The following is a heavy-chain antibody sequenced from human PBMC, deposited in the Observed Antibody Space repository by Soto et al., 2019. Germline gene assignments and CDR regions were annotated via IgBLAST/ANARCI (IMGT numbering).Heavy chain of an antibody. V-gene: IGHV3-23*01. CDR3: AKAREAGRKRTFDF. CDR1: GFPFSSHA. CDR2: ISNTGANT. D-gene: IGHD1-1*01. Sequence: EVHLLESGGDLVQPGGSLRLSCEASGFPFSSHAMSWVRQAPGKGLQWVSSISNTGANTYYADSVKGRFTISRDNSKNTVHLQMNSLRVEDTAVYYCAKAREAGRKRTFDFWGQGTLVTVSS. J-gene: IGHJ4*02.